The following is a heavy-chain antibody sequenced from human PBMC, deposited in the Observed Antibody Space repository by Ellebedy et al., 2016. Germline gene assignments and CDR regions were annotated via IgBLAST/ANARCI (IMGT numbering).Heavy chain of an antibody. CDR1: EFTFSTYG. V-gene: IGHV3-23*01. J-gene: IGHJ4*02. CDR3: YYGHYSGS. D-gene: IGHD4-17*01. Sequence: GESLKISCAASEFTFSTYGISWVRQAPGGGLEWVSTISGGGDITVSADSVKGRFTISRDNSRNTLYLQMNSLRAEDTAVYYCYYGHYSGSWGQGTLVTVSS. CDR2: ISGGGDIT.